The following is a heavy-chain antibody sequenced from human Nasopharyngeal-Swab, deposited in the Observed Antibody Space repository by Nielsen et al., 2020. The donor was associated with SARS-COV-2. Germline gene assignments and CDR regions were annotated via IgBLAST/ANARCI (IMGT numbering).Heavy chain of an antibody. CDR3: ARALLDYGDSGAEER. V-gene: IGHV4-59*08. CDR1: GGSISSYY. CDR2: IYYSGST. D-gene: IGHD4-17*01. Sequence: SETLSLTCTVSGGSISSYYWSWIRQPPGKGLEWIGYIYYSGSTNYNPSLKSRVTISVDTSKNQFSLKLSSVTAADTAVYYCARALLDYGDSGAEERWGQGALVTVSS. J-gene: IGHJ4*02.